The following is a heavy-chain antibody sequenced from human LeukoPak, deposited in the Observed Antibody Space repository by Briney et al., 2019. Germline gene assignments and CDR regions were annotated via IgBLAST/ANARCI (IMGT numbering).Heavy chain of an antibody. CDR1: GYTFTSYD. D-gene: IGHD2-15*01. V-gene: IGHV1-8*01. Sequence: ASVKVSCKASGYTFTSYDINWVRQATGQGLEWMGWMNPNSGNTGYAQKFQGRVTMTRNTSISTAYMELSSLRSEDTAVYYCARGRLGYCSGGSCYLEYYYYYGMDVWGQGTTVTVSS. CDR3: ARGRLGYCSGGSCYLEYYYYYGMDV. CDR2: MNPNSGNT. J-gene: IGHJ6*02.